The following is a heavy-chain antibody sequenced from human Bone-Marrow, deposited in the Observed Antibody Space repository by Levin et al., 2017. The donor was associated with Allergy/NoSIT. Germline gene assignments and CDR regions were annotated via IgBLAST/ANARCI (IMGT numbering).Heavy chain of an antibody. V-gene: IGHV1-24*01. J-gene: IGHJ4*02. CDR1: GNILSGLS. Sequence: PGESLKISCKVSGNILSGLSIHWVRQAPGKGLEWMGGFDPEEDETFFAQKYQGRVTLTEDTPTNTAFMDLSSLRSEDTAVYYCATASSDYWFRDLLVLDHWGQGTLVSVSS. CDR3: ATASSDYWFRDLLVLDH. CDR2: FDPEEDET. D-gene: IGHD3-10*01.